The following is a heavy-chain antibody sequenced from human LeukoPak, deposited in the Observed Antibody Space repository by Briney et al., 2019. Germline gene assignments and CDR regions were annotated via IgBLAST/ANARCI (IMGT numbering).Heavy chain of an antibody. D-gene: IGHD3-10*01. V-gene: IGHV3-23*01. CDR1: GFTFSSYA. Sequence: PGGSLRLSCAASGFTFSSYAMSWVRQAPGKGLEWVSAISGSGGSTCYADSVKGRFTISRDNSKSTLYLQMNSLRAEDTAVYYCATMVRGVHFDYWGQGTLVTVSS. CDR3: ATMVRGVHFDY. J-gene: IGHJ4*02. CDR2: ISGSGGST.